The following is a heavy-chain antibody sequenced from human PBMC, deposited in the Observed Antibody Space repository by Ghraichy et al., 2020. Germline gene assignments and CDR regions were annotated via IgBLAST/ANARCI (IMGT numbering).Heavy chain of an antibody. CDR1: GFTFSTYA. CDR3: ARSLPTYYFYY. CDR2: ISTSGGST. D-gene: IGHD2-15*01. J-gene: IGHJ4*02. Sequence: GGSLRLSCAASGFTFSTYAMSWVRQAPGKGLEWVSAISTSGGSTYYADSVKGRFTISRDNSKNTLYLQMNSLRAEDTAVYYCARSLPTYYFYYWGQGTVVTVSS. V-gene: IGHV3-23*01.